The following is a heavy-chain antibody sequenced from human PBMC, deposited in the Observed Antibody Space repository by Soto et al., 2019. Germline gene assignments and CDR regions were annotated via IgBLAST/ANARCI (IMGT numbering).Heavy chain of an antibody. D-gene: IGHD3-10*01. V-gene: IGHV3-30*18. CDR2: ISYDGSNK. J-gene: IGHJ6*02. Sequence: GGSLRLSCAASGFTFSSYGMHWVRQAPGKGLEWVAVISYDGSNKYYADSVKGRFTISRDNSKNTLYLQMNSLRAEDTAVYYCAKGSGSGSQVGMDVWGQGTTVTVSS. CDR3: AKGSGSGSQVGMDV. CDR1: GFTFSSYG.